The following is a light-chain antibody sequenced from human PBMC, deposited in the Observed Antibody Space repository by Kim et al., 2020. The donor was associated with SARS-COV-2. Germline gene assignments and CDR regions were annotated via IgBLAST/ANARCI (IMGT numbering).Light chain of an antibody. CDR1: QSISSY. J-gene: IGKJ4*01. V-gene: IGKV1-39*01. CDR2: AAS. CDR3: QQSYSTPFT. Sequence: DIQMTQSPSSLSASVGDRVTITCRASQSISSYLNWYQQKPGKARKLLIYAASSLQSGVPSRFSGSGSGTDFTLTISSLQPEDFATYYCQQSYSTPFTFGGGTKLEI.